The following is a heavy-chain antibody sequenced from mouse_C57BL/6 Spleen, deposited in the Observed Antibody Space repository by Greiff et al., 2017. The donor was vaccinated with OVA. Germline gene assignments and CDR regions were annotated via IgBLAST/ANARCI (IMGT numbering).Heavy chain of an antibody. CDR1: GYTFTDYE. V-gene: IGHV1-15*01. J-gene: IGHJ4*01. CDR3: TRRILRSRGIAMDY. CDR2: IDPETGGT. D-gene: IGHD1-1*01. Sequence: QVQLQQSGAELVRPGASVTLSCKASGYTFTDYEMHWVKQTPVHGLEWIGAIDPETGGTAYNQKFKGKAILTADKSSSTAYMELRSLTSEDSAVYYCTRRILRSRGIAMDYWGQGTSVTVSS.